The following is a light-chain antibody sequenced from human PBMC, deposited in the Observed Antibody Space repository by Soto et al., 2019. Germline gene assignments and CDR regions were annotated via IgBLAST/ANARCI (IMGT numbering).Light chain of an antibody. CDR3: QSYDSSLSGSV. V-gene: IGLV1-40*01. J-gene: IGLJ2*01. CDR2: GNT. Sequence: QSVLTQPPSMSGAPGQRVTISCTGSNSNIGAGYDVHWYQQLPGTAHKLLLYGNTNRPSGVPDRFSGSKSGTSASLAITGLQADDEADYYCQSYDSSLSGSVFGGGTKLTVL. CDR1: NSNIGAGYD.